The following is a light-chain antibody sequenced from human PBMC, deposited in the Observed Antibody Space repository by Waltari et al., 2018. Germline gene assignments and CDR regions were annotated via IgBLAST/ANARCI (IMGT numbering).Light chain of an antibody. J-gene: IGLJ2*01. CDR2: YGS. CDR3: QVWDDSNNSGV. Sequence: SYVLTQTPSVSLAPGQPARITWGGDNIESKRVHWYQRQPGQAPVLVMFYGSDRPPGIPDRFSGSNSGNTATRTISRVEDEDEADYFCQVWDDSNNSGVFGGGTKLTVL. CDR1: NIESKR. V-gene: IGLV3-21*04.